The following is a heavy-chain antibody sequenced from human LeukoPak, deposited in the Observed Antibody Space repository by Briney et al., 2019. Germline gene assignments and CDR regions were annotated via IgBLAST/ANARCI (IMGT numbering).Heavy chain of an antibody. CDR2: MNPNSGNT. V-gene: IGHV1-8*02. Sequence: GASVKVSCKASGYTFTGYYMHWVRQATGQGLEWMGWMNPNSGNTGYAQKFQGRVTMTRNTSISTAYMELSSLRSEDTAVYYCARIVATTDGGYWGQGTLVTVSS. CDR3: ARIVATTDGGY. J-gene: IGHJ4*02. D-gene: IGHD5-12*01. CDR1: GYTFTGYY.